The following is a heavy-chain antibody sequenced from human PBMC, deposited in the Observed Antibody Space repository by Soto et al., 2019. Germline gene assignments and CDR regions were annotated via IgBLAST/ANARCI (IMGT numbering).Heavy chain of an antibody. J-gene: IGHJ5*01. CDR2: IYHSGTT. CDR3: ARDRGIHNWFDS. CDR1: GGSISSAGYS. D-gene: IGHD6-13*01. V-gene: IGHV4-30-2*01. Sequence: PSETLSLTCAVSGGSISSAGYSWSWIRQPPGKGLEWIGYIYHSGTTYYNPSLKSRVTISLDRSKSQFSLNLSSVTAADTAVYYCARDRGIHNWFDSWGQGTLVTVSS.